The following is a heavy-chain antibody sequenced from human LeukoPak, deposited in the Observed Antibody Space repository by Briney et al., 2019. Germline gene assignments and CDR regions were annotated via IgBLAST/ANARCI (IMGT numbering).Heavy chain of an antibody. CDR3: ARGKDPLYYYGSGRYYNFAY. CDR1: VYIFSNYY. V-gene: IGHV1-46*01. D-gene: IGHD3-10*01. J-gene: IGHJ4*02. Sequence: SVKDSFKTTVYIFSNYYIHGLRQPPGQGLEWMGIINPSGWSARHAQKFQGRITMTRDESTSTVYMELSRLRSEDTAVYYCARGKDPLYYYGSGRYYNFAYWGQGTLVTVSS. CDR2: INPSGWSA.